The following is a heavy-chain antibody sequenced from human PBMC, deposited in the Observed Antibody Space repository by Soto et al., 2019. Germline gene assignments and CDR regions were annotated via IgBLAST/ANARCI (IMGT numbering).Heavy chain of an antibody. CDR2: IGDTGTFI. J-gene: IGHJ4*02. D-gene: IGHD3-10*01. CDR1: AFIFSDHS. CDR3: AAHRGSTYGPLDY. Sequence: EVQLVESGGGLVKPGGSLRLSCVGSAFIFSDHSMNWVRQAPGKGLEWVTSIGDTGTFIYYADSVKGRFTISRDNAKNSLFLQMDSLRPEDTAVYSCAAHRGSTYGPLDYWGQGLLVTVSS. V-gene: IGHV3-21*01.